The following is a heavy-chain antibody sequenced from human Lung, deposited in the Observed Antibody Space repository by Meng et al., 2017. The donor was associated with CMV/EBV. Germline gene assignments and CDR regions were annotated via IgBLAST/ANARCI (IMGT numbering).Heavy chain of an antibody. Sequence: GGSLRLSCAAPGFRFSSYEINWVRQTPGKGLEWVSYISGSGDTTNYADSVKGRFTISRDNAKNSLYLQMNSLRTEDTAVYYCARESGPMGGNYYYGLDGWGQETTITVSS. CDR2: ISGSGDTT. V-gene: IGHV3-48*03. J-gene: IGHJ6*02. CDR1: GFRFSSYE. D-gene: IGHD3-3*01. CDR3: ARESGPMGGNYYYGLDG.